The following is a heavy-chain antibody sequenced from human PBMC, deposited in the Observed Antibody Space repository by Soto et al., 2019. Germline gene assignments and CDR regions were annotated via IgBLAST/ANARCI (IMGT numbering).Heavy chain of an antibody. CDR1: GFTFSSYG. V-gene: IGHV3-30*03. CDR2: ISYDGATQ. Sequence: GGSLRLSCAASGFTFSSYGMHWVRQAPGKGLEWVAVISYDGATQYYGDTVKGRFTISRDNSKNTLFLHMGRLRAEDTAMYYCATKARVTNYLYYGMDVWGLGTTVTSP. CDR3: ATKARVTNYLYYGMDV. J-gene: IGHJ6*02. D-gene: IGHD2-21*02.